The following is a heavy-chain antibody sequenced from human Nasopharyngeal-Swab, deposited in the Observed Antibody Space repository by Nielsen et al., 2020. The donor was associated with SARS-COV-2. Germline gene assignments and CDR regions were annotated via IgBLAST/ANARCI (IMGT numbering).Heavy chain of an antibody. V-gene: IGHV4-34*01. CDR3: ARDKFWSGYYSWFDP. CDR1: GGSFSGYY. D-gene: IGHD3-3*01. Sequence: GSLRLSCAVYGGSFSGYYWSWIRQPPGKGLEWIGEINHSGSTNYNPSLKSRVTISVDTSKNQFSLKLSSVTAADTAVYYCARDKFWSGYYSWFDPWGQGTLVTVSS. J-gene: IGHJ5*02. CDR2: INHSGST.